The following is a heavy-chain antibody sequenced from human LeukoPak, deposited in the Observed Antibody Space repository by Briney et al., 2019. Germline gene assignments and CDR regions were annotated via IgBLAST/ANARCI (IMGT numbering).Heavy chain of an antibody. CDR1: GFTLSSYE. Sequence: GGSLRLSCAASGFTLSSYEMNWVRLAPGKGLEWISYISRTGNSIYYADSVKGRFTISRDSAKNSLYLQMNSLRAEDTAVCYCARGPYSSNWYVDYWGQGTLVTVAS. CDR2: ISRTGNSI. J-gene: IGHJ4*02. V-gene: IGHV3-48*03. CDR3: ARGPYSSNWYVDY. D-gene: IGHD6-13*01.